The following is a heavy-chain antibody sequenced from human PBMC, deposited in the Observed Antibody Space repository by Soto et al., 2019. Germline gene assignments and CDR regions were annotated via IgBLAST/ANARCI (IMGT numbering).Heavy chain of an antibody. D-gene: IGHD3-10*01. Sequence: GGSLRLSCAASGFTFSSYAMHWVRQAPGKGLEWVAVISYDGSNKYYADSVKGRFTISRDNSKNTLYLQMNSLRAEDTAVYYCARDVASYYGSGSYYSNWFDPWGQGTLVTVSS. CDR1: GFTFSSYA. V-gene: IGHV3-30-3*01. J-gene: IGHJ5*02. CDR3: ARDVASYYGSGSYYSNWFDP. CDR2: ISYDGSNK.